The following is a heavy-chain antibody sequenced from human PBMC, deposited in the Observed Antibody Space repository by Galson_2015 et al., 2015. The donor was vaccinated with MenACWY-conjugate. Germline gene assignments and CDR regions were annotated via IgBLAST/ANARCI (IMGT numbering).Heavy chain of an antibody. CDR3: ARERHVGGAKFLDI. CDR1: GFTFSSYW. V-gene: IGHV3-74*01. D-gene: IGHD2-21*01. Sequence: SLRLSCAASGFTFSSYWMHWVRQAPGKGLVWVSRINSDGSSTSYADSVKGRFIISRDNSKNSVFLQMTSLRVEDTAVYYCARERHVGGAKFLDIWGRGTLVTVSS. CDR2: INSDGSST. J-gene: IGHJ2*01.